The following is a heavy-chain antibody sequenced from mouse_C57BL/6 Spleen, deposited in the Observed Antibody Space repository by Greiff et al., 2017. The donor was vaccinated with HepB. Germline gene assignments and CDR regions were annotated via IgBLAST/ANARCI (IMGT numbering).Heavy chain of an antibody. CDR3: TRDRDGSSPYFDY. CDR2: ISSGGDYI. V-gene: IGHV5-9-1*02. CDR1: GFTFSSYA. Sequence: EVKLEESGEGLVKPGGSLKLSCAASGFTFSSYAMSWVRQTPEKRLEWVAYISSGGDYIYYADTVKGRFTISRDNARNTLYLQMSSLKSEDTAMYYCTRDRDGSSPYFDYWGQGTTLTVSS. J-gene: IGHJ2*01. D-gene: IGHD1-1*01.